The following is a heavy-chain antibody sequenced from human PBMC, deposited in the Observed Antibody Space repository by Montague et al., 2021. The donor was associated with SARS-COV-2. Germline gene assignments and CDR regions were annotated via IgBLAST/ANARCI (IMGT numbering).Heavy chain of an antibody. J-gene: IGHJ4*02. CDR1: GFSLSTSGVG. Sequence: VKPTQTLTRTCTFSGFSLSTSGVGVGWIRQPPGKALEWLALIXXXYYKRYSPSLKSRLTITKDTSNNQVVLTMPNMDPVDTATYYCAYRRPLWGYFDYWGQGTLVTVSS. V-gene: IGHV2-5*02. CDR2: IXXXYYK. CDR3: AYRRPLWGYFDY. D-gene: IGHD7-27*01.